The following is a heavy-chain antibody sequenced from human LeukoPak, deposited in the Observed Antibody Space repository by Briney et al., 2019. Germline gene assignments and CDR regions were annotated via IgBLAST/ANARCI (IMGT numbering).Heavy chain of an antibody. V-gene: IGHV3-53*04. CDR2: IYSGGST. CDR3: ARGNLPYCGGDCDAFDI. CDR1: GFTVSSNY. Sequence: GGSLRLSCAASGFTVSSNYMSWVRQAPGKGLEWVSVIYSGGSTYYADSVKGRFTISRHNSKNTLYLQMSSLRAEDTAVYYCARGNLPYCGGDCDAFDIWGQGTMVTVSS. J-gene: IGHJ3*02. D-gene: IGHD2-21*02.